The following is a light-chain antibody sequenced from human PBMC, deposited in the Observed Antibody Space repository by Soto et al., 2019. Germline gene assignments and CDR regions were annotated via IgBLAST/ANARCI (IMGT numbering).Light chain of an antibody. V-gene: IGKV3-15*01. CDR3: QQYNNWPYT. CDR1: QSVSSN. Sequence: EIVMTQSPATLSVSPGERATLSCRASQSVSSNLAWYQQKPGQAPRLLIYGASTRATGIPARFSGSGSGTEFTHTISSLQPEAFAVYYCQQYNNWPYTFGQGTKLEIK. J-gene: IGKJ2*01. CDR2: GAS.